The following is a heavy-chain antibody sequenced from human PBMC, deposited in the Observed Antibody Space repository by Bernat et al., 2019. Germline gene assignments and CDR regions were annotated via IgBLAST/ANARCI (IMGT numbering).Heavy chain of an antibody. J-gene: IGHJ3*02. CDR1: GFTFSSYS. Sequence: QVQLLESGGGVVQPRRSLRLSCAVSGFTFSSYSIHWVRQAPGEGLEWVAVISYDGGNKYYADSVKGRFTLSRDNSKNTLYMQMNSLTPEDTAVYYCARVLYKWNLGDAFDIWGQGTMVTVSS. CDR2: ISYDGGNK. D-gene: IGHD1-7*01. V-gene: IGHV3-30-3*01. CDR3: ARVLYKWNLGDAFDI.